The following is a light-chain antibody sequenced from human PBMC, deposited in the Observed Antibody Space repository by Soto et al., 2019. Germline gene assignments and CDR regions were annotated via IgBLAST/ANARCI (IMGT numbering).Light chain of an antibody. CDR1: QDISAN. J-gene: IGKJ5*01. CDR2: SAS. CDR3: QKFSTAPLT. V-gene: IGKV1-27*01. Sequence: DIQMTQSPSSLSASVGDRVTITCRASQDISANLAWYHQKPGKVPKPLIYSASTLQSLVPARFSGSGSGTDYNRTINSLEPEDVATYYSQKFSTAPLTFGQGTRVEIK.